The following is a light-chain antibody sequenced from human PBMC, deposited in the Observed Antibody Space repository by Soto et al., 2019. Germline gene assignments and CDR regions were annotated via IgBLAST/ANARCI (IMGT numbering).Light chain of an antibody. CDR3: QQYGSSPGYT. Sequence: EIVLTQSPGTLSLSPGERATLSCSASQSVSSSFLAWYQQKPGQAPRLLLYGASSRATGIPARFSGSGSGTDFTLTNSRLEPEDFAVYYCQQYGSSPGYTFGQGTKLEIK. V-gene: IGKV3-20*01. J-gene: IGKJ2*01. CDR2: GAS. CDR1: QSVSSSF.